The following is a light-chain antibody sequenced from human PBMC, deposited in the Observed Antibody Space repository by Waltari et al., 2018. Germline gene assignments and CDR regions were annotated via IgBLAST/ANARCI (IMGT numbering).Light chain of an antibody. V-gene: IGKV1-12*01. Sequence: QMTQSPLSVSASIGDRVAISCRASQDIASWLAWYQQHPGKAPRLLGYAASNLQSGVPSRFSGSGSGTNFTLTINSLQPEDFATYYCQLAQRFPFFGPGTKVDVK. CDR3: QLAQRFPF. CDR1: QDIASW. CDR2: AAS. J-gene: IGKJ3*01.